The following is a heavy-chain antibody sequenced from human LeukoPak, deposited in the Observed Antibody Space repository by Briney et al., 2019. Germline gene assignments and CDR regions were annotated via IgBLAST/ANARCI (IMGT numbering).Heavy chain of an antibody. V-gene: IGHV3-48*01. CDR3: ARGNSGHCTGATCYALDY. Sequence: PGGSLRLSCAASGFTFSDYSMNWVRQAPGKGLEWVSYISSSSSTVYYADSVKGRFTITRDNAKNSLYLQMNSLRAEDTAVYYCARGNSGHCTGATCYALDYWGQGTLVTVSS. D-gene: IGHD2-2*01. J-gene: IGHJ4*02. CDR1: GFTFSDYS. CDR2: ISSSSSTV.